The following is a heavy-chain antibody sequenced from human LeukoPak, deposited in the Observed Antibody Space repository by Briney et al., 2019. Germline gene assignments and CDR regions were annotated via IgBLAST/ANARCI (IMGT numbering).Heavy chain of an antibody. V-gene: IGHV3-48*04. CDR2: ISSSGTTI. J-gene: IGHJ4*02. CDR1: GFTFSSYT. CDR3: ARGSFLITFWGFIG. Sequence: PGGSLRLSCAASGFTFSSYTMNWVRQAPGKGLEWVSYISSSGTTIYYTDSVKGRFTISRDNAKNSLYLQMNSLRAEDTAVYYCARGSFLITFWGFIGWGQGTLVTVSS. D-gene: IGHD3-16*02.